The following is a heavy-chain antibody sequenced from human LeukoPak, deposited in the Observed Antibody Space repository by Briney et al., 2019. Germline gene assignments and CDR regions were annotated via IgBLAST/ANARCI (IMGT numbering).Heavy chain of an antibody. CDR2: IKQDGSEK. Sequence: ETLSLTCTVSGGSISSYYWSWVRQAPGKGLEWVANIKQDGSEKYYVDSVKGRFTISRDNAKNSLYLQMNSLRAEDTAVYYCARDVPMVRGLFDYWGQGTLVTVSS. CDR3: ARDVPMVRGLFDY. J-gene: IGHJ4*02. CDR1: GGSISSYY. V-gene: IGHV3-7*01. D-gene: IGHD3-10*01.